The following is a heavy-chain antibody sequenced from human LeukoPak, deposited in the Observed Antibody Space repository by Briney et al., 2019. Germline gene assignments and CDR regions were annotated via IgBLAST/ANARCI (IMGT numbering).Heavy chain of an antibody. V-gene: IGHV1-2*02. J-gene: IGHJ4*02. Sequence: GASVKVSCKASGYTFTGYYMHWVRQAPGQGLEWMGWINPNSGGTNYAQEFQGRVTMTRDTSISTAYMELSRLRSDDTAVYYCARLPLRIVGATMDFDYWGQGTLVTVSS. CDR2: INPNSGGT. CDR1: GYTFTGYY. CDR3: ARLPLRIVGATMDFDY. D-gene: IGHD1-26*01.